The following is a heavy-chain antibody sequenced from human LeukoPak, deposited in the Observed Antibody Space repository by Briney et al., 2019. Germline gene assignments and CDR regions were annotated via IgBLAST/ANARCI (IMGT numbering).Heavy chain of an antibody. D-gene: IGHD2-2*01. J-gene: IGHJ6*02. CDR1: GGSISSGDYY. V-gene: IGHV4-30-4*01. Sequence: LSQTLSLTCTVSGGSISSGDYYWSWIRQPPGKGLEWIGYIYYSGSTYYNPSLKSRVTISVDTSKNQFSLKLSSVTAADTAVYYCARDSVYCSSTSCYYYGMDVWGQGTTVTVSS. CDR2: IYYSGST. CDR3: ARDSVYCSSTSCYYYGMDV.